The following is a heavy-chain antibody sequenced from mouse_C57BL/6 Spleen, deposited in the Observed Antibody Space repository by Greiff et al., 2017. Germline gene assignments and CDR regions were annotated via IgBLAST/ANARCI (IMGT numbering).Heavy chain of an antibody. CDR3: AREGQLRLQAWFAY. V-gene: IGHV2-2*01. D-gene: IGHD3-2*02. CDR1: GFSLTSYG. Sequence: QVQLQQSGPGLVQPSQSLSITCTVSGFSLTSYGVHWVRQSPGKGLEWRGVLWSGGSTDCNAAFISRLSISKDNSKSQVFFKMSSLQADDTAIYYCAREGQLRLQAWFAYWGQGTLVTVSA. CDR2: LWSGGST. J-gene: IGHJ3*01.